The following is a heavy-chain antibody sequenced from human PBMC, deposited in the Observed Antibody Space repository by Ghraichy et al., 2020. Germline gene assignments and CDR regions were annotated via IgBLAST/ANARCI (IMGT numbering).Heavy chain of an antibody. CDR3: AKGAPYDFDSSGYYTNRPFDH. V-gene: IGHV3-23*01. Sequence: GGSLRLSCAASGFTFSTCAMTWVRQAPGKGLEWVSGISGSGDNTHYADSVKGRFTISRDNSKKTLYLQMNSLRAEDTAVYYCAKGAPYDFDSSGYYTNRPFDHWGQGTLVTVSS. CDR1: GFTFSTCA. J-gene: IGHJ4*02. CDR2: ISGSGDNT. D-gene: IGHD3-22*01.